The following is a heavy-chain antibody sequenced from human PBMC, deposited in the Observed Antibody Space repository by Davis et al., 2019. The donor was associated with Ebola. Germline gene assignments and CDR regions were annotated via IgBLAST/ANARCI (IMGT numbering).Heavy chain of an antibody. D-gene: IGHD6-13*01. Sequence: EYAASVKGRFTISRGDSKSIAYLQMNSLKTEDTAVYYCTRGSSWDDWGQGTLVTVSS. V-gene: IGHV3-49*02. CDR3: TRGSSWDD. J-gene: IGHJ4*02.